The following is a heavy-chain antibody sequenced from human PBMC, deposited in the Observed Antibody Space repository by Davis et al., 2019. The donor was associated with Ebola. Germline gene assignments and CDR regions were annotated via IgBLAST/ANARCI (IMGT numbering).Heavy chain of an antibody. CDR3: ARDPVQYSRAYTSGDY. CDR2: IGSSSGTI. CDR1: GFTFRSYS. V-gene: IGHV3-48*04. J-gene: IGHJ4*02. Sequence: GESLKISCAASGFTFRSYSMNWVRQAPGKGLEWVSYIGSSSGTIYYADSVKGRFTISRDNAKNSLYLQMNSLRPEDTAVYYCARDPVQYSRAYTSGDYWGQGTLVTVSS. D-gene: IGHD6-25*01.